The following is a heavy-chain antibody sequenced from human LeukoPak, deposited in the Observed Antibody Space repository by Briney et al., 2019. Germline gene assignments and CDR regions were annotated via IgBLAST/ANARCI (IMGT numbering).Heavy chain of an antibody. V-gene: IGHV3-30*04. D-gene: IGHD2-2*02. CDR2: ISYDGSNK. J-gene: IGHJ4*02. CDR1: GFTFSSYA. CDR3: ARVRGYCSSTSCYSLDY. Sequence: RRSLRLSCAASGFTFSSYAMHWVRQAPGKGLEWVAVISYDGSNKYYADSVKGRFTISRDNSKNTLYLQMNSLRAEDTAVYYCARVRGYCSSTSCYSLDYWGQGTLVTVSS.